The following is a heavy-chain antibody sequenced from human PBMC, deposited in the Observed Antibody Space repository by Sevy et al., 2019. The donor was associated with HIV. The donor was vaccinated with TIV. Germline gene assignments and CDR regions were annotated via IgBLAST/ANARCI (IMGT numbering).Heavy chain of an antibody. CDR3: ARVTTVVTFFFDY. J-gene: IGHJ4*02. Sequence: GGSLRLSCAASGFTFSSYSMNWVRQAPGKGLEWVSYTSSSSSTIYYADSVKGRFTISRDNAKNSLYLQMNSLRDEDTAVYYCARVTTVVTFFFDYWGQGTLVTVSS. D-gene: IGHD4-17*01. V-gene: IGHV3-48*02. CDR1: GFTFSSYS. CDR2: TSSSSSTI.